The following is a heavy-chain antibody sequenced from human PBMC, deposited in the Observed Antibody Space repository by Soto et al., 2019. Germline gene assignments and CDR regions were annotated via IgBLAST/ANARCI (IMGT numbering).Heavy chain of an antibody. CDR2: IIPIFGTA. CDR1: GGTFSSYA. V-gene: IGHV1-69*13. CDR3: ARGPLVVLNYFES. J-gene: IGHJ4*02. Sequence: SVKVSCKASGGTFSSYAISWVRQAPGQGLEWMGGIIPIFGTANYAQKFQGRVTITADESTSTAYMELSSLTSDDTAMYFCARGPLVVLNYFESWGQGTLVTVSS.